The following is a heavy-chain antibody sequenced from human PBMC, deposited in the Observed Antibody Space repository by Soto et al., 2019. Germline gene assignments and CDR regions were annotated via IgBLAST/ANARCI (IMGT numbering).Heavy chain of an antibody. J-gene: IGHJ5*02. D-gene: IGHD3-10*01. CDR3: ARGTLIGSSTRNWFDP. CDR2: IYHNGRT. CDR1: GIPISSYDW. Sequence: QVHLEESGPGLVRPSGTLALICNVSGIPISSYDWWTWVRQTPGKGMEWIGEIYHNGRTNYNPSLKRRVALSVDKSKNQFSLNLQSLTAADTAGYYCARGTLIGSSTRNWFDPWGPGTQVTVSS. V-gene: IGHV4-4*02.